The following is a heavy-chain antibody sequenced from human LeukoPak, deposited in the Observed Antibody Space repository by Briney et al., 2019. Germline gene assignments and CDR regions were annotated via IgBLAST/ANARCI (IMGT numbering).Heavy chain of an antibody. J-gene: IGHJ1*01. D-gene: IGHD1-7*01. CDR1: GYTLTELS. Sequence: ASVKVSCKVSGYTLTELSMHWVRQAPGKGLEWMGGFDPEDGETIYAQKFQGRVTMTEDTSTDTAYMELSSLRSEDTAVYYCATGITGTGYFQHCGQGTLVTVSS. CDR2: FDPEDGET. CDR3: ATGITGTGYFQH. V-gene: IGHV1-24*01.